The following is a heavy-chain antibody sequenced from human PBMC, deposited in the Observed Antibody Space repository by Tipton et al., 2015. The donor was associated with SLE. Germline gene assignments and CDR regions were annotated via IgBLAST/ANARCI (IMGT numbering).Heavy chain of an antibody. CDR2: ISSSSSYI. D-gene: IGHD6-13*01. CDR1: GFTFSSYS. J-gene: IGHJ4*02. Sequence: GSLRLSCAASGFTFSSYSMNWVRQAPGKGLEWVSSISSSSSYIYYADSVKGRFTISRDNAKNSLYLQMNSLRAEDTAVYYCAKGPDSSCPEDYWGQGTLVTVSS. CDR3: AKGPDSSCPEDY. V-gene: IGHV3-21*01.